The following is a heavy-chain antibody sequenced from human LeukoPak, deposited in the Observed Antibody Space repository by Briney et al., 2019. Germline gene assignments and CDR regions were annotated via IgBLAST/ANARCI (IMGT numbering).Heavy chain of an antibody. J-gene: IGHJ4*02. CDR3: ARHGSTDYFDS. D-gene: IGHD2-2*03. CDR2: IYYSGST. V-gene: IGHV4-39*01. Sequence: PSETLSLTCAVSGGSISSSTSYWGWIRQPPGKGLEWIGRIYYSGSTFYNPSLKSRVTISVDTSKNQFSLRLSSVTAADTAVYYCARHGSTDYFDSWGQGSLVTVSS. CDR1: GGSISSSTSY.